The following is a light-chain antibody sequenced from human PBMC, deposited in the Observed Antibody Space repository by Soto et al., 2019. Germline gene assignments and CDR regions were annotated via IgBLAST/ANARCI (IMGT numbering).Light chain of an antibody. CDR1: SGHSSYI. Sequence: QPALTQSSSASASLGSSVKLTCTLSSGHSSYIIAWHQQQPGKAPRYLMNLEGSGTYNKGSGVPDRVSGSSSGADRYLTISRLQFEDEADYYRETWDSNTRVFGTGTKVTVL. CDR2: LEGSGTY. CDR3: ETWDSNTRV. V-gene: IGLV4-60*02. J-gene: IGLJ1*01.